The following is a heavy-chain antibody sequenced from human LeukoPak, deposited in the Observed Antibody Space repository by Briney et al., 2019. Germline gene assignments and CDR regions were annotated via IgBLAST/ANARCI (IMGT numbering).Heavy chain of an antibody. Sequence: SETLSLTCAVYGGSFSGYYWSWIRQPPGKGLEWIGEINHSGSTNYNPSLKSRVTISVDTSKNQFSLKLSSVTAADTAAYYCASGSPAYYYDSSGYRLPYYFDYWGQGTLVTVSS. V-gene: IGHV4-34*01. CDR1: GGSFSGYY. J-gene: IGHJ4*02. CDR3: ASGSPAYYYDSSGYRLPYYFDY. D-gene: IGHD3-22*01. CDR2: INHSGST.